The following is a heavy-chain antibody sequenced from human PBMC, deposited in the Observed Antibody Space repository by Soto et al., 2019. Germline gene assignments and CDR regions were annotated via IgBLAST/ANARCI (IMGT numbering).Heavy chain of an antibody. J-gene: IGHJ3*01. CDR3: ARDSFNYGSPLGAYDF. D-gene: IGHD3-16*01. Sequence: QVHLVESGPGLVESSETLSLTCTVHGGTISSYYWGWIRQSPGKGLEWLGHINHSGTTSYNPSLRSRASMTVDTSKNQFSLRLTSVTAADTARYFCARDSFNYGSPLGAYDFWGQGTEVTVAS. CDR2: INHSGTT. V-gene: IGHV4-59*01. CDR1: GGTISSYY.